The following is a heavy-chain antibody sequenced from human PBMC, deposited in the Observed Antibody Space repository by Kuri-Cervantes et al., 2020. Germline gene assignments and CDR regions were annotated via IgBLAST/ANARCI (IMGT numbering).Heavy chain of an antibody. D-gene: IGHD5-12*01. Sequence: GESLKISCAASGFTFSSYDMHWVRQATGKGLEWVSAIGTAGDTYYPGSVKGRFTISRDNAKNSLYLQMNSLRAEDTAVYYCARDRYSGYDYGYYYYYMDVWGKGTTVTVSS. V-gene: IGHV3-13*01. CDR3: ARDRYSGYDYGYYYYYMDV. CDR2: IGTAGDT. J-gene: IGHJ6*03. CDR1: GFTFSSYD.